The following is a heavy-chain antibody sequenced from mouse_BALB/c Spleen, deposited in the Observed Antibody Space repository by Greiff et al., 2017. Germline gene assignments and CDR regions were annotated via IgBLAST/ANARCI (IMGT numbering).Heavy chain of an antibody. CDR2: ISSGGSYT. Sequence: DVKLQESGGGLVKAGGSLKLSCAASGFTFSSYAMSWVRQTPEKRLEWVATISSGGSYTYYPDSVKGRFTISRDNAKNTLYLQMSSLRSEDTAMYYCASMDYWGQGTSVTVSS. J-gene: IGHJ4*01. V-gene: IGHV5-9-3*01. CDR3: ASMDY. CDR1: GFTFSSYA.